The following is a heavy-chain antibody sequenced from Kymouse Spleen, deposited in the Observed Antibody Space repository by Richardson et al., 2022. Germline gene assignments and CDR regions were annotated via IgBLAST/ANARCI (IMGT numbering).Heavy chain of an antibody. J-gene: IGHJ6*02. CDR1: GFTFSSYG. D-gene: IGHD6-6*01. CDR3: ARNMQLVPRYYYYYGMDV. CDR2: IWYDGSNK. V-gene: IGHV3-33*01. Sequence: QVQLVESGGGVVQPGRSLRLSCAASGFTFSSYGMHWVRQAPGKGLEWVAVIWYDGSNKYYADSVKGRFTISRDNSKNTLYLQMNSLRAEDTAVYYCARNMQLVPRYYYYYGMDVWGQGTTVTVSS.